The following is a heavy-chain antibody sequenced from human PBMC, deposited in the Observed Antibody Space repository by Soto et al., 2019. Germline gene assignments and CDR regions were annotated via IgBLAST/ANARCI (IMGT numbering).Heavy chain of an antibody. CDR1: GYTFTSYG. CDR3: ARSGYFDWLSIDY. D-gene: IGHD3-9*01. J-gene: IGHJ4*02. CDR2: ISAYNGNT. Sequence: QVQLVQSGAEVKKPGASVKVSCKASGYTFTSYGISWLRQAPGQGLEWMGWISAYNGNTNYAQKLQGRVTMTTDTSTSRAYRELRSLRSDDTDVYYCARSGYFDWLSIDYWGQGTLVTVSS. V-gene: IGHV1-18*01.